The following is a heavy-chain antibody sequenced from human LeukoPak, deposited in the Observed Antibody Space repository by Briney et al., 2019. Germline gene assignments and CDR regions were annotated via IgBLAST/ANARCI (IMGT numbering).Heavy chain of an antibody. CDR1: GGSISSSSYY. J-gene: IGHJ4*02. Sequence: SETLSLTCTVSGGSISSSSYYWGWIRQPPGKGLEWIGNIYYSGSTNYNPSLKSRVIISVDTSKNQFSLKLSSVTAAETAVYYCARRAGGAFFFEYWGQGTLVTVSS. CDR2: IYYSGST. CDR3: ARRAGGAFFFEY. D-gene: IGHD3-16*01. V-gene: IGHV4-39*01.